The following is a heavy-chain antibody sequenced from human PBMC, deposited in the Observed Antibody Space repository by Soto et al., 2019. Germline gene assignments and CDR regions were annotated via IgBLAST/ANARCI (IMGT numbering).Heavy chain of an antibody. CDR2: ISGNGDDT. V-gene: IGHV3-23*01. J-gene: IGHJ4*02. CDR1: GFTFRSSA. CDR3: ANPQNRNAYGSFND. D-gene: IGHD3-16*01. Sequence: EVQLLESGGGLEQPGGSLRLSCAASGFTFRSSAMSCVRQAPGKGLEWVSGISGNGDDTNYADAVKGRFTISRDNSKNTLYLRLDSLRAEDTAIYYWANPQNRNAYGSFNDWGQGTLVTVAS.